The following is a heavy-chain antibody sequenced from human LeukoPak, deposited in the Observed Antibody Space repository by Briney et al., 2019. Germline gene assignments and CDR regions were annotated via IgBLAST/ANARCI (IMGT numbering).Heavy chain of an antibody. CDR3: AKGGDESLYTCKFDS. Sequence: GRSLRLSCAASGFTVSGFGMHWVRHAPGKGLEWVAVVSHDGRTQFYADSVKGRFTIARDKYKDSVYLQMDSLRVEDMAVYYCAKGGDESLYTCKFDSWGQGTLVAVSS. J-gene: IGHJ4*02. CDR1: GFTVSGFG. D-gene: IGHD3-16*01. CDR2: VSHDGRTQ. V-gene: IGHV3-30*18.